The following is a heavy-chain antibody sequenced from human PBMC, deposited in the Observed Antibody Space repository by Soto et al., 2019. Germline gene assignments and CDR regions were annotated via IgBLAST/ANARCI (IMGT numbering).Heavy chain of an antibody. V-gene: IGHV4-59*01. CDR3: ARLRGGPFDI. CDR1: GGSLTSCY. J-gene: IGHJ3*02. Sequence: TGTVSGGSLTSCYWSWIRQTPGKGLEWIGYIYYSGSTNYNPSLKSRVTISVDTSKNQFSLKLSSVTASDSVVHHCARLRGGPFDIWGQARIGT. CDR2: IYYSGST. D-gene: IGHD3-10*01.